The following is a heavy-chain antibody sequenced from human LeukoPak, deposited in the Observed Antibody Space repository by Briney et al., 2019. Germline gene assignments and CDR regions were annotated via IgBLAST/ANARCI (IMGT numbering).Heavy chain of an antibody. CDR3: AREESYYDSSGYYTASFDY. Sequence: ASVKVSCKASVGTFSSYAISWVRQAPGQGLEWMGGIIPIFGTANYAQKFQGRVTITADESTSTAYMELSSLRSEDTAVYYCAREESYYDSSGYYTASFDYWGQGTLVTVSS. J-gene: IGHJ4*02. CDR2: IIPIFGTA. D-gene: IGHD3-22*01. CDR1: VGTFSSYA. V-gene: IGHV1-69*13.